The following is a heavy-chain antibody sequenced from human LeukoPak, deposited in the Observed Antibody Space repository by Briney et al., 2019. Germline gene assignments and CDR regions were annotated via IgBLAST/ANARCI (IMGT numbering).Heavy chain of an antibody. Sequence: PGGSLRLSCAASGFTFRSYSMNCVPQAPGKGLELVSYISSSSSSKYYADSVKGRFTMSRDNAKNSLFLQMNSVRDEDTAVYYCAREQIVVGPGAFDIWGQGTMVTVSS. CDR2: ISSSSSSK. CDR3: AREQIVVGPGAFDI. V-gene: IGHV3-48*02. CDR1: GFTFRSYS. D-gene: IGHD2-21*01. J-gene: IGHJ3*02.